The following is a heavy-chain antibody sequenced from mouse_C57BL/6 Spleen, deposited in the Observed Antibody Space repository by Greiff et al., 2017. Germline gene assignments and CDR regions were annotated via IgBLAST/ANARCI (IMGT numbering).Heavy chain of an antibody. CDR3: ECVYDGYYGFAY. CDR1: GFTFSSYA. V-gene: IGHV5-4*03. Sequence: DVKLVESGGGLVKPGGSLKLSCAASGFTFSSYALSWVRQTPEKRLEWVATIRDGGSYTYYPDNVKGRFTISRDNAKNNLYLQMMHLKSEDTAMYYCECVYDGYYGFAYWGQGTLVTVSA. CDR2: IRDGGSYT. J-gene: IGHJ3*01. D-gene: IGHD2-3*01.